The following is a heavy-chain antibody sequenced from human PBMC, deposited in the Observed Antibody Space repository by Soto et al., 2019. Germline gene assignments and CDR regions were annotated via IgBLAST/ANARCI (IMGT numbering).Heavy chain of an antibody. CDR2: IYWDDDK. Sequence: QITLKESGPTLVKPTQTLTLTCTFPGFSFSSIGEGVGWIRQPPGKALEWLALIYWDDDKRYSPSLKSRLTITKDTCQNQGVRTKFNRDPVDTATIYCVPSRFGCDCLQFYSSHSYYGLDVWGQGTTVTVSS. CDR1: GFSFSSIGEG. D-gene: IGHD2-21*02. V-gene: IGHV2-5*02. J-gene: IGHJ6*02. CDR3: VPSRFGCDCLQFYSSHSYYGLDV.